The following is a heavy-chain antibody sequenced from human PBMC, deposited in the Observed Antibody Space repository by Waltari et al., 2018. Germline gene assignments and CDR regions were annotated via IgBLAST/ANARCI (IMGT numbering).Heavy chain of an antibody. D-gene: IGHD3-16*01. V-gene: IGHV3-48*01. CDR2: ISSSSSTI. J-gene: IGHJ6*02. CDR3: AGEAVGGMGIRGYYYYYGMDV. CDR1: GFTFSSYS. Sequence: EVQLVESGGGLVQPGGSLRLSCAASGFTFSSYSMNWVRQAPGKGLEWDSYISSSSSTIDYADSVKGRFTIARDNAENSLYLQMNSLRAEDTAVYYCAGEAVGGMGIRGYYYYYGMDVWGQGTTVTVSS.